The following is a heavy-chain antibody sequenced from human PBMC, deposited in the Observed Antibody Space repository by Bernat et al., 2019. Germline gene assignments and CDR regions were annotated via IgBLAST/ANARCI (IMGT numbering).Heavy chain of an antibody. Sequence: EVQLVESGGGLAKPGGSLRLSCATSGFTFNNAWMHWVRQAPGKGLEWVGRIKSKANSGTTDYASPVKGRFTISSDDSNNTLYLPMNSLRIEDTAVYYCTTYPYGAGWYAFDYWGQGTLVTVSS. V-gene: IGHV3-15*07. D-gene: IGHD6-19*01. CDR3: TTYPYGAGWYAFDY. J-gene: IGHJ4*02. CDR1: GFTFNNAW. CDR2: IKSKANSGTT.